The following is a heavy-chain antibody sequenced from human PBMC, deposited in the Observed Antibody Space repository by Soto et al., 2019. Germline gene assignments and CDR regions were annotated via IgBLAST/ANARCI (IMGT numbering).Heavy chain of an antibody. Sequence: GESLKISCKGSGYSFTSYWIGWVRQMPGKGLEWMGIIYPGDSDTRYSPSFQGQVTISADKSISTAYLQWSSLKASDTAMYYCARLTYCGGDCYSDYYYGMDVWGQGTTVTV. CDR3: ARLTYCGGDCYSDYYYGMDV. CDR2: IYPGDSDT. V-gene: IGHV5-51*01. CDR1: GYSFTSYW. D-gene: IGHD2-21*02. J-gene: IGHJ6*02.